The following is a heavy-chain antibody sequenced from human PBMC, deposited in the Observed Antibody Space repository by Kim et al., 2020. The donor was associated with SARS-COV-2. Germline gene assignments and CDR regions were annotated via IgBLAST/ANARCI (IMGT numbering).Heavy chain of an antibody. CDR2: IIPIFGTA. J-gene: IGHJ5*02. D-gene: IGHD1-26*01. CDR3: ARASTWELLGLRSWFDP. CDR1: GGTFSSYA. Sequence: SVKVSCKASGGTFSSYAISWVRQAPGQGLEWMGGIIPIFGTANYAQKFQGRVTITADESTSTAYMELSSLRSEDTAVYYCARASTWELLGLRSWFDPWGQGTLVTVSS. V-gene: IGHV1-69*13.